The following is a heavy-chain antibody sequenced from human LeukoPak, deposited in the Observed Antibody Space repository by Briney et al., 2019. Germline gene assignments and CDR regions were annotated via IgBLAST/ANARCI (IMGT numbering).Heavy chain of an antibody. D-gene: IGHD3-22*01. J-gene: IGHJ4*02. Sequence: SEALSLTCTVSGGSISSGSYYWSWIRQPAGKGLEWIGRIHTSGRTNYNPSLKSRVTISVGTSKNQFSLELTSVTAADTAVYYCARGVTYYYDSSGYSYWGQGTLVTVSS. V-gene: IGHV4-61*02. CDR1: GGSISSGSYY. CDR3: ARGVTYYYDSSGYSY. CDR2: IHTSGRT.